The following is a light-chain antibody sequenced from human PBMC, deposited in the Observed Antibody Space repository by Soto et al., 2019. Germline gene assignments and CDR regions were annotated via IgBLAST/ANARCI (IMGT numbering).Light chain of an antibody. CDR3: QQSYSTLWT. CDR1: QSISSY. Sequence: DIQMTQSPSSLSASVGDRVTITCRASQSISSYLNWYQQKPGKAPKLLIYAASSLQSVVPSRFSRSGSGTDFTLTISSLQPEDFATYYCQQSYSTLWTFGQGTQVEIK. CDR2: AAS. V-gene: IGKV1-39*01. J-gene: IGKJ1*01.